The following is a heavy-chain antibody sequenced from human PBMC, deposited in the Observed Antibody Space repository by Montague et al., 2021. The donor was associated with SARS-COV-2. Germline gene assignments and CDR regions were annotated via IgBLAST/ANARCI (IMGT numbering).Heavy chain of an antibody. J-gene: IGHJ5*02. Sequence: SLRLSCAASGFTFRSYAMHWVRQTPGKGLEWVASISDDGTNKFYVDSVKGRFTISRDNSKNSLYLQMSSLRADDTAVYYCARDGHRRLSIEGRFDPWGQGTLVTVSS. CDR2: ISDDGTNK. CDR1: GFTFRSYA. D-gene: IGHD6-6*01. CDR3: ARDGHRRLSIEGRFDP. V-gene: IGHV3-30*04.